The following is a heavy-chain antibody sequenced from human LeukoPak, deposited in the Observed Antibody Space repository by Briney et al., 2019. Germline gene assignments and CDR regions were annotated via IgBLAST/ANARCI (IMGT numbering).Heavy chain of an antibody. D-gene: IGHD3-3*01. Sequence: SETLSLTCTVSGGPITNSGYYWSWIRQPPGKGLEWIGYIYYSGSTYYNPSLKSRVTISVDTSKNQFSLKLSSVTAADTAVYYCARGQDYDFWSGYSPDYWGQGTLVTVSS. J-gene: IGHJ4*02. V-gene: IGHV4-30-4*08. CDR2: IYYSGST. CDR3: ARGQDYDFWSGYSPDY. CDR1: GGPITNSGYY.